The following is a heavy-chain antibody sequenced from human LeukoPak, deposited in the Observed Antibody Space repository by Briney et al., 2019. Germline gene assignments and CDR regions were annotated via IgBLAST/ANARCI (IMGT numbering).Heavy chain of an antibody. D-gene: IGHD7-27*01. Sequence: GGSLRLSCAASGFTFSSYGMHWVRQAPGKGLEWVANIKQDGSEKYYVDSVKGRFTISRDNAKNSLYLQMNSLRAEDTAVYYCARDGDDGLSLWGQGTLVTVSS. J-gene: IGHJ1*01. CDR3: ARDGDDGLSL. V-gene: IGHV3-7*03. CDR2: IKQDGSEK. CDR1: GFTFSSYG.